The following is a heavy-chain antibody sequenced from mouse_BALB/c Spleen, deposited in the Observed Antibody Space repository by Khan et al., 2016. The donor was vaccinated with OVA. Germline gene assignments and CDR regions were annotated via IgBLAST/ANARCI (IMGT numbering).Heavy chain of an antibody. V-gene: IGHV3-2*02. J-gene: IGHJ2*01. CDR1: GYSITSGYG. CDR2: ISYSGST. CDR3: ARTARIKY. Sequence: EVQLQESGPGLVKPSQSLSLTCTVTGYSITSGYGWNWIRQFPGNKLEWMGYISYSGSTNYNPSLTSRISITRDTSTNQFFLQLNSVTTEDSATYYCARTARIKYWGQGTTRTVSS. D-gene: IGHD1-2*01.